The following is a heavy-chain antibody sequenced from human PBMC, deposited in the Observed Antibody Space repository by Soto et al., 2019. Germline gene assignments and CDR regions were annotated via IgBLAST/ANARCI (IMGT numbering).Heavy chain of an antibody. CDR2: IYHSGST. CDR3: ARDAERVPAAFDS. CDR1: GGSMSSGVYS. Sequence: SETLSLTCAVSGGSMSSGVYSWNWIRQPPGKGLEWIGYIYHSGSTYYNPSLKSRVTISLDMSKNQLSLNLSSVTAADTAVYYCARDAERVPAAFDSWGQGTLVTVSS. D-gene: IGHD2-2*01. J-gene: IGHJ4*02. V-gene: IGHV4-30-2*01.